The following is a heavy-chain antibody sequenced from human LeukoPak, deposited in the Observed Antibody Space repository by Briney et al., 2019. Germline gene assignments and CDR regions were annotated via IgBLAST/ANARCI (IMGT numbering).Heavy chain of an antibody. Sequence: ASVKVSCKASGYTFTGYYMHWVRQAPGQGLQWMGWINPNSGDTNFAQKFQGRVTMSRDTSISTAYMELSRLRSDDTAVYYCASKGGYYFDGSGYWGPAFDIWGQGTMVTVSS. D-gene: IGHD3-22*01. CDR3: ASKGGYYFDGSGYWGPAFDI. V-gene: IGHV1-2*02. J-gene: IGHJ3*02. CDR2: INPNSGDT. CDR1: GYTFTGYY.